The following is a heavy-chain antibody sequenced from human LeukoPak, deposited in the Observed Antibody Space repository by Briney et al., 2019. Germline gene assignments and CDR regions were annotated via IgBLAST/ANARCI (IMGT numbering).Heavy chain of an antibody. J-gene: IGHJ5*02. CDR1: GFTFSSYG. CDR2: ISYDGSNK. V-gene: IGHV3-30*18. D-gene: IGHD6-19*01. CDR3: EKGPTQYSSGWLT. Sequence: PGGSPRLSCAASGFTFSSYGMHWVRQAPGKGLEWVAVISYDGSNKYYADSVKGRFTISRDNSKSTLYLQMNSLRAEDTAVYYCEKGPTQYSSGWLTWGQGTLVTVSS.